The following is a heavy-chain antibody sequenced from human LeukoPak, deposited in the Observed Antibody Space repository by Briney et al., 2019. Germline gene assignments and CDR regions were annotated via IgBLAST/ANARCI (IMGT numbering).Heavy chain of an antibody. D-gene: IGHD1-14*01. J-gene: IGHJ4*02. V-gene: IGHV3-30*03. CDR1: GFTFSSYG. CDR2: ISYDGSNK. CDR3: ARRRAGNNPNCLDY. Sequence: PGGSLRLSCAASGFTFSSYGMHWVRQAPGKGLEWVAVISYDGSNKYYADSVKGRFTISRDNSKNTLYLQMNSLRDEDTAIYYCARRRAGNNPNCLDYWGQGTLVTVSS.